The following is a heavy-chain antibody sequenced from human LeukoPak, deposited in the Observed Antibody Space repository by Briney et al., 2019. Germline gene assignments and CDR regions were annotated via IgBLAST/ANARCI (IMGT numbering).Heavy chain of an antibody. CDR1: GGSFSSYY. V-gene: IGHV4-59*08. J-gene: IGHJ4*02. D-gene: IGHD4-17*01. CDR2: IYFDGST. Sequence: SETLSLTCTVSGGSFSSYYWSWVRQPPGKGLEWIGYIYFDGSTNYNPSLNNRVTISLDTSKNQFSLKLNSVTVADSAVYYCARSHDYGDYAIDYWGQGTLVTVSS. CDR3: ARSHDYGDYAIDY.